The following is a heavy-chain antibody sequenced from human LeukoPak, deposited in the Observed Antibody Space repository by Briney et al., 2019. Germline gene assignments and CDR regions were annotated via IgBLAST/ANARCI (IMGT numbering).Heavy chain of an antibody. D-gene: IGHD6-19*01. V-gene: IGHV3-74*01. CDR2: INSDGSST. CDR1: GFTFSSYW. Sequence: GGSLRLSCAASGFTFSSYWMHWVRQAPGKGLVWVSRINSDGSSTSYADSVKGRFTISRDNSKNTLYLQMNSLRAEDTAVYYCAKDQVIAVAGTELDYWGQGTLVTVSS. J-gene: IGHJ4*02. CDR3: AKDQVIAVAGTELDY.